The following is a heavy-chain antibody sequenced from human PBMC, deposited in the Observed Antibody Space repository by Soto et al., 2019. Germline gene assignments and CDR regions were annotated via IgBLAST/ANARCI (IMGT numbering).Heavy chain of an antibody. D-gene: IGHD3-16*02. CDR3: ATDFFTFGGVIDWFDP. CDR1: GFTFSSYA. J-gene: IGHJ5*02. V-gene: IGHV3-23*01. CDR2: ISGSGGST. Sequence: EVQLLESGGGLVQPGGSLRLSCAASGFTFSSYAMSWVRQAPGKGLEWVSAISGSGGSTYYADSVKGRFTISRDNSKNTLYLQMNSLRAEDTAVYYCATDFFTFGGVIDWFDPWSQGTLVTVSS.